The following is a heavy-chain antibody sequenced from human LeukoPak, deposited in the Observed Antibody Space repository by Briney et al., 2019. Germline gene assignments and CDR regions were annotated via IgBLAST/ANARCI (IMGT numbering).Heavy chain of an antibody. CDR3: VRDLRRMEATTAYLHQ. CDR2: ISRGSRHV. D-gene: IGHD1/OR15-1a*01. V-gene: IGHV3-21*01. J-gene: IGHJ1*01. CDR1: GFSFSDYS. Sequence: GGSLRLSCTASGFSFSDYSMNWVRQAPGKGLEWVSSISRGSRHVYHADSLEGRFTISRDDAKNTLYLQMNSLRVDDMAIYYCVRDLRRMEATTAYLHQWGQGTLVTVSS.